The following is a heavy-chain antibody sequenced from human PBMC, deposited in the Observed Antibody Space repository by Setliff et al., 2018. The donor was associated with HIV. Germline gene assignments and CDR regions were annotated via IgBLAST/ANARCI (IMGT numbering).Heavy chain of an antibody. CDR1: GGSINGYY. J-gene: IGHJ4*02. CDR3: ARLPQD. Sequence: PSETLSLTCTVSGGSINGYYWTWIRQPPGKGLEWIGYIYDNEKTFYNPSLKSRVTITVDTSKNQISLQLTSVTAEDTALYYCARLPQDWGQGTLVTVSS. V-gene: IGHV4-59*08. CDR2: IYDNEKT.